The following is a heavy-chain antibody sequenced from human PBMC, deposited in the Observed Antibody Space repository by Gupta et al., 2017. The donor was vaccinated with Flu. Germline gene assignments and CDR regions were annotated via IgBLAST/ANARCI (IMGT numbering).Heavy chain of an antibody. CDR1: GFTCSNAW. V-gene: IGHV3-15*03. D-gene: IGHD1-1*01. CDR2: IKGKGSGGKI. CDR3: TANERPEDYVAG. J-gene: IGHJ6*03. Sequence: SGFTCSNAWVSWVGKAAGKGLEWVGRIKGKGSGGKIDDGAFVKDRFGITRDDSKNTLYLQMSSLKTEDTAIYYCTANERPEDYVAGGGTGTTVTVSS.